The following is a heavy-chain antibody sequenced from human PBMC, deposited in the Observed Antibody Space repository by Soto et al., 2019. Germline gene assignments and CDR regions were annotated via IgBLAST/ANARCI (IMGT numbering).Heavy chain of an antibody. CDR3: ARGRRITMVRGVILYYYYGMAV. D-gene: IGHD3-10*01. CDR2: ISAYNGKT. V-gene: IGHV1-18*01. Sequence: GASVKVSCKASGYTINSCCMSWVRQEPGQGLEWMGWISAYNGKTNYAQKLQGRVTMPTDTSTSTAYMELRSLRSDDTAVYYCARGRRITMVRGVILYYYYGMAVWGQGTTVTVSS. J-gene: IGHJ6*02. CDR1: GYTINSCC.